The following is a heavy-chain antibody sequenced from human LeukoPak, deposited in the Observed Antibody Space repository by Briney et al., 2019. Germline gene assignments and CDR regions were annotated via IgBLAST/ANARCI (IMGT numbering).Heavy chain of an antibody. CDR1: GGTFSSYA. CDR3: ANIVVVVAATSKPYNWFDP. Sequence: GSSVKVSCKASGGTFSSYAIGWVRQAPGQGLEWMGGIIPIFGTANYAQKFQGRVTITADKSTSTAYMELSSLRSEDTAVYYCANIVVVVAATSKPYNWFDPWGQGTLVTVSS. CDR2: IIPIFGTA. J-gene: IGHJ5*02. D-gene: IGHD2-15*01. V-gene: IGHV1-69*06.